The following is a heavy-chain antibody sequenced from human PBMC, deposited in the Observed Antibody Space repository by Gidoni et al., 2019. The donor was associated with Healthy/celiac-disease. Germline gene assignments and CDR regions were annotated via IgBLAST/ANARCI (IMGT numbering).Heavy chain of an antibody. D-gene: IGHD6-6*01. J-gene: IGHJ6*02. CDR1: GFTVSSNY. CDR3: ASPMYSSSYTAYYYYGMDV. Sequence: EVQLVESGGGLVQPGGSLRLSCAASGFTVSSNYMSWVRQAPGKGLEWVSVIYSGGSTYYADSVKGRFTISRDNSKNTLYLQMNSLRAEDTAVYYCASPMYSSSYTAYYYYGMDVWGQGTTVTVSS. CDR2: IYSGGST. V-gene: IGHV3-66*02.